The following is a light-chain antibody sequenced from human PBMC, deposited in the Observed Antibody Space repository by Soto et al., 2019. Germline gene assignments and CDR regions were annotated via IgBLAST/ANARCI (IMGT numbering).Light chain of an antibody. Sequence: QAALTQPASVSGSPGQSIAISCNGTSSGVGGYKYVSWYQQHPGKAPKLMVYDVKDRPSGVSDRFSGSKSGNTASLTSSGLQAEDEADYYCSSYASSSTYVFGTGTKLTVL. V-gene: IGLV2-14*01. J-gene: IGLJ1*01. CDR3: SSYASSSTYV. CDR2: DVK. CDR1: SSGVGGYKY.